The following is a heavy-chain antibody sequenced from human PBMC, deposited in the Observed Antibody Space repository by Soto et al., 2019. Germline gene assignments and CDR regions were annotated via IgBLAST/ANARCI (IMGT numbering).Heavy chain of an antibody. D-gene: IGHD3-16*02. J-gene: IGHJ6*02. CDR1: GYTFTSYA. V-gene: IGHV1-3*01. CDR3: ARDKSTYYDYVWGSYRQGGMDV. Sequence: ASVKVSCKASGYTFTSYAMHWVRQAPGQRLEWMGWINAGNGNTKYSQKFQGRVTITRDTSASTAYMELSSLRSEDTAVYYCARDKSTYYDYVWGSYRQGGMDVSGQGTTVTVSS. CDR2: INAGNGNT.